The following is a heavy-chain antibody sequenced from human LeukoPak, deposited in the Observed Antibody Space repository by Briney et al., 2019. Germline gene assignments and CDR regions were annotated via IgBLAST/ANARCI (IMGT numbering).Heavy chain of an antibody. Sequence: PGGSLRLSCAASGFTFNNDWMNWVRQAPGKGLEWVGRIKSTVDGRTTDLAAPVKGRFTVSRDDSENTLYLQMKSLATEDTAVYYCTTGGNVMVAGTRAFDIWGHGTTVIVS. V-gene: IGHV3-15*07. CDR1: GFTFNNDW. CDR3: TTGGNVMVAGTRAFDI. D-gene: IGHD6-19*01. J-gene: IGHJ3*02. CDR2: IKSTVDGRTT.